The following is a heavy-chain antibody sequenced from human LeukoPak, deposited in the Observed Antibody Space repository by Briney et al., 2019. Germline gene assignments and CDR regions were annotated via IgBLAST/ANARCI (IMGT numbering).Heavy chain of an antibody. D-gene: IGHD3-22*01. V-gene: IGHV3-74*01. Sequence: PGGSLRLSCAACGFTFSSYWMHWVRQAPEKGLVWVSRNNSDGSSTSYADSVKGRFTISRDNAKNTLYLQMNSLRAEDTAVYYCARGSITMIVVVNDYGGQGTLVTVSS. J-gene: IGHJ4*02. CDR2: NNSDGSST. CDR3: ARGSITMIVVVNDY. CDR1: GFTFSSYW.